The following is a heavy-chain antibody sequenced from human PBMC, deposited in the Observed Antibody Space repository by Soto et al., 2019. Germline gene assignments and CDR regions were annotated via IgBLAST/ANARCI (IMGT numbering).Heavy chain of an antibody. CDR1: GFTFDDYA. CDR3: AKDRTDLQQLYVFDI. V-gene: IGHV3-9*01. Sequence: GGSLRLSCAASGFTFDDYAMHWVRQAPGKGLEWVSGISWNSGSIGYADSVKGRFTISRDNAKNSLYLQMNSLRAEDTALYYCAKDRTDLQQLYVFDIWGQGTMVTVSS. D-gene: IGHD6-13*01. J-gene: IGHJ3*02. CDR2: ISWNSGSI.